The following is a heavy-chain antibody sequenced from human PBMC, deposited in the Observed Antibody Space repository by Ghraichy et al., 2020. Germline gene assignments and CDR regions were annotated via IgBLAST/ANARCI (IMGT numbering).Heavy chain of an antibody. CDR1: GFTFSSGA. CDR2: ISGSGGST. Sequence: GGSLRLSCAASGFTFSSGAMSWVRQAPGKGLEWVSGISGSGGSTYYVDSVKGRFTISRDNSKNTLYLQMNNLRAEDTALYYCAKRAAGGTGYFDFWGQGTLVTVSS. CDR3: AKRAAGGTGYFDF. D-gene: IGHD6-13*01. J-gene: IGHJ4*02. V-gene: IGHV3-23*01.